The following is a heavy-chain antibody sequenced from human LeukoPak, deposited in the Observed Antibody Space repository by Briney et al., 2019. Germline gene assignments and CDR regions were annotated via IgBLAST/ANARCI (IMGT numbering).Heavy chain of an antibody. J-gene: IGHJ4*02. Sequence: GSLRLSCAASGFTFHNYAMSWVRQAPGKGLEWDSAISSSGDITFYADSVKGRFTISRDNSRYTLYLQLNSLRAEDAAMYYCAKDRPNYHESNGHYYRRNGDYWGQGTLVTVSS. CDR1: GFTFHNYA. CDR3: AKDRPNYHESNGHYYRRNGDY. CDR2: ISSSGDIT. D-gene: IGHD3-22*01. V-gene: IGHV3-23*01.